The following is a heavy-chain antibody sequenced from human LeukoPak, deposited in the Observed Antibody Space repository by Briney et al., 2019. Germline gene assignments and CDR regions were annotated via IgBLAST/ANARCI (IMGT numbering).Heavy chain of an antibody. V-gene: IGHV4-34*01. J-gene: IGHJ5*02. CDR3: ARARPRAIFSSWYNWFDP. D-gene: IGHD6-13*01. CDR2: INHSGST. CDR1: GGSFSGYY. Sequence: SETLSLTCAVYGGSFSGYYWSWIRQPPGKGLEWIGEINHSGSTNYNPSLKSRVTISVDTSKNQFSLKLSSVTAADTAVYYCARARPRAIFSSWYNWFDPWGQGTLVTVSS.